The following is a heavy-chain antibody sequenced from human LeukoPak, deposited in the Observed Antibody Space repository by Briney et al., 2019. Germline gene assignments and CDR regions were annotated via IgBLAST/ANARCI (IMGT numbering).Heavy chain of an antibody. Sequence: ASVKVSCKASGGTFCSYAISWVRQAPGQRLEWRGGIIPIFGTANYAQKFQGRVTITTDESTSTAYMELSSLRSEDTAVYFCARGASLSVFRSFDYWGQGTLVTVSS. CDR1: GGTFCSYA. D-gene: IGHD3-16*02. J-gene: IGHJ4*02. V-gene: IGHV1-69*05. CDR3: ARGASLSVFRSFDY. CDR2: IIPIFGTA.